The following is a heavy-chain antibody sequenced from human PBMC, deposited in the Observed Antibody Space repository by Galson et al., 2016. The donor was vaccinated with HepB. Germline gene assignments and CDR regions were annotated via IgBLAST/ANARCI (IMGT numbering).Heavy chain of an antibody. CDR3: ARQALIISDFDQ. CDR1: NGSIGLYY. D-gene: IGHD3-10*01. V-gene: IGHV4-4*07. Sequence: SETLSLTCTVSNGSIGLYYWNWIRQPAGKGLEWIGRIYTSGTTNYNPSLKSRVTMSVDTSQNQFSLKLSSVTAADTAVYYCARQALIISDFDQWGQGTLVTVSS. J-gene: IGHJ4*02. CDR2: IYTSGTT.